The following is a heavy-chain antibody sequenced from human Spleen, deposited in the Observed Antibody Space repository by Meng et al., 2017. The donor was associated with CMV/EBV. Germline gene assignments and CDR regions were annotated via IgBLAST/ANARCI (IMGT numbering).Heavy chain of an antibody. CDR3: ARVRFALYQGFDF. CDR1: GDSVSNGNVY. V-gene: IGHV4-61*01. CDR2: IYYIGTT. Sequence: SETLSLTCTVSGDSVSNGNVYWSWIRQPPGKGLEWIGYIYYIGTTNYNPSLKSPVTISLDTSENQFSLNIKSVTAADTAVYYCARVRFALYQGFDFWGKGSLVTVSS. J-gene: IGHJ4*02. D-gene: IGHD2-8*01.